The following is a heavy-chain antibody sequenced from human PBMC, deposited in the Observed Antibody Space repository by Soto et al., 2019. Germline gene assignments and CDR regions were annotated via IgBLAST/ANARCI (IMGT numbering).Heavy chain of an antibody. J-gene: IGHJ4*02. CDR3: ARAPDYYDSRGYYY. CDR2: ISYDGSNK. Sequence: GGSMRLGCAASGFTVIIYAMHWVRQAPGKGLEWVAVISYDGSNKYYADSVKGRFTISRDNSKNTLYLQMNSLRAEDTAVYFCARAPDYYDSRGYYYWGQGTLVTVSS. CDR1: GFTVIIYA. D-gene: IGHD3-22*01. V-gene: IGHV3-30-3*01.